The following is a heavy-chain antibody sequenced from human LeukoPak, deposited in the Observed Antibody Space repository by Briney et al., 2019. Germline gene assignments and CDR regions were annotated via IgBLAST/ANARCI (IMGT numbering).Heavy chain of an antibody. Sequence: AGGSLRLSCAGSGFTFNAYRMNWVRQSPGAGLEWVSSISSTSRYTYYVDSVKGRFTISRDNSKNTLYLQMNSLRAEDTAVFYCARVGHPKYYYYYYMDVWGKGTTVTVSS. V-gene: IGHV3-21*01. CDR2: ISSTSRYT. CDR1: GFTFNAYR. CDR3: ARVGHPKYYYYYYMDV. J-gene: IGHJ6*03.